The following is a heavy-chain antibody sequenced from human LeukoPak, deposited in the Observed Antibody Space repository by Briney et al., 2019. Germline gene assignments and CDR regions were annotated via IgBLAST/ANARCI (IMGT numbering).Heavy chain of an antibody. D-gene: IGHD6-13*01. V-gene: IGHV1-69*13. J-gene: IGHJ4*02. Sequence: GASVKVSCKASGYTFTGYYMHWVRQAPGQGLEWMGGIIPIFGTANYAQKFQGRVTITADESTSTAYMELSSLRSEDTAVYYCARPEERYIAAAGLDYWGQGTLVTVSS. CDR3: ARPEERYIAAAGLDY. CDR1: GYTFTGYY. CDR2: IIPIFGTA.